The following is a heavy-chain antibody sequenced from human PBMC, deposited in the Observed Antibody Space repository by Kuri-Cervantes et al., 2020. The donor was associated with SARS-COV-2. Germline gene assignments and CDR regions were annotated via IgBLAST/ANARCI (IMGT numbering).Heavy chain of an antibody. V-gene: IGHV3-48*04. J-gene: IGHJ4*02. CDR3: ARDPMDGDLGYYFDY. CDR1: GFTFSSYS. CDR2: ISSSGSTI. Sequence: GESLKISCAASGFTFSSYSMNWVRQAPGKGLEWVSYISSSGSTIYYADSVKGRFTISRDNAKNSLYLQMNSLRAEDTAVYYCARDPMDGDLGYYFDYWGQGTLVTVSS. D-gene: IGHD4-17*01.